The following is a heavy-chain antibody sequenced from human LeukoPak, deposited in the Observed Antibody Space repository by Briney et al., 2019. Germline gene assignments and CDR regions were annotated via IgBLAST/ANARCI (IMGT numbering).Heavy chain of an antibody. CDR2: ISYDGNNK. CDR3: ARDIVVAAATPGFYYYGMDV. V-gene: IGHV3-30-3*01. J-gene: IGHJ6*02. D-gene: IGHD2-15*01. Sequence: GGSLRLSCAPSVFSFSSYAMHWARQAPGKGLEWVAVISYDGNNKYYADSVKGRFTISRDNSKSTLFLQMNSLRAEDTAVYYCARDIVVAAATPGFYYYGMDVWGQGTTVTVSS. CDR1: VFSFSSYA.